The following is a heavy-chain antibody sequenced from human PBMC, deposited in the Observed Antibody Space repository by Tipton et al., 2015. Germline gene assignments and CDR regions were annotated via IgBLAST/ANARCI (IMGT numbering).Heavy chain of an antibody. D-gene: IGHD3-3*01. Sequence: TLSLTCTVSGGSISSGGYYWSWSRQHPGKGLEWIGYIYYSGNTYYNPSLKSRLSISIDTSKNHFSLKLSSVTAADTAVYYCARANFDFWGGNHHFYGMDVWGQGTTVIVSS. CDR1: GGSISSGGYY. V-gene: IGHV4-31*03. CDR2: IYYSGNT. CDR3: ARANFDFWGGNHHFYGMDV. J-gene: IGHJ6*02.